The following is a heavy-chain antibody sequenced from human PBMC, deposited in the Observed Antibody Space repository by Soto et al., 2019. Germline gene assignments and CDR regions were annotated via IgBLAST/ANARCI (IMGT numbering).Heavy chain of an antibody. CDR2: ISHSGST. V-gene: IGHV4-30-2*01. J-gene: IGHJ4*02. D-gene: IGHD2-21*01. Sequence: SETLSLTCTVSGGSISSGGYSWSWIRQPPGKGLEWIGYISHSGSTYYNPSLKSRVTISVDRSKNQFSLKLSSVTAADTAVYYCARGGHIADYWGQGTLVTVSS. CDR1: GGSISSGGYS. CDR3: ARGGHIADY.